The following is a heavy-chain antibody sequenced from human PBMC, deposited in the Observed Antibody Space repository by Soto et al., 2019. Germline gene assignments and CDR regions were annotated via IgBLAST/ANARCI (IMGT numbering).Heavy chain of an antibody. J-gene: IGHJ4*02. CDR1: GGSIGTSF. D-gene: IGHD4-17*01. CDR2: IYYSGST. Sequence: QVQLQESGPGLVKPSETLSLNCSVSGGSIGTSFWGWIRQPPGNGLEWIGHIYYSGSTSYNPSLRSRVTISLDTSKTQFALRLRSVSAADTAVYYCARSYGDLPDYWGQGTRVTVSS. V-gene: IGHV4-59*08. CDR3: ARSYGDLPDY.